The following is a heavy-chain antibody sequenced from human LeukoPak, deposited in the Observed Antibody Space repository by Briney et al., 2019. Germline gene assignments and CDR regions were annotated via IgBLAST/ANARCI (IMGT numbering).Heavy chain of an antibody. D-gene: IGHD6-13*01. CDR1: LASISSGGYY. J-gene: IGHJ4*02. CDR3: ASSYSNSWYDY. CDR2: IYDSGTT. V-gene: IGHV4-31*03. Sequence: PSETLSLTCTVSLASISSGGYYWSWIRQFPGKGLEWIGYIYDSGTTYSNPSLKSRLTLSVDTSKNQLSLRLTSVTAADTAVYYCASSYSNSWYDYWGQGTLVTVSS.